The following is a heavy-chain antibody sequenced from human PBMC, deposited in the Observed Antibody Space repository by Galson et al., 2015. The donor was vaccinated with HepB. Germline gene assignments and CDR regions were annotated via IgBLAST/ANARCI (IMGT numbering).Heavy chain of an antibody. CDR2: ISSSSSTI. D-gene: IGHD2-15*01. V-gene: IGHV3-48*02. CDR1: GFTFSSYS. CDR3: ARDPHCSGGSCYLETPPPGGDHYYYYYMDV. J-gene: IGHJ6*03. Sequence: SLRLSCAASGFTFSSYSMNWVRQAPGKGLEWVSYISSSSSTIYYADSVKGRFTISRDNAKNSLYLQMNSLRDEDTAVYYCARDPHCSGGSCYLETPPPGGDHYYYYYMDVWGKGTTVTVSS.